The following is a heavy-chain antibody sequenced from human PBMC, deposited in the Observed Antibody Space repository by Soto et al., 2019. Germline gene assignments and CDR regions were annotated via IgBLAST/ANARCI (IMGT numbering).Heavy chain of an antibody. Sequence: GESLKISCKGSGYSFTSYWISWVRQMPGKGLEWMGRIDPSDSYTNYSPPFQGHVTISADKSISTAYLQWSSLKASDTAMYYCARRDCSGGSCYYYFDYWGQGALVTVSS. V-gene: IGHV5-10-1*01. D-gene: IGHD2-15*01. CDR2: IDPSDSYT. J-gene: IGHJ4*02. CDR1: GYSFTSYW. CDR3: ARRDCSGGSCYYYFDY.